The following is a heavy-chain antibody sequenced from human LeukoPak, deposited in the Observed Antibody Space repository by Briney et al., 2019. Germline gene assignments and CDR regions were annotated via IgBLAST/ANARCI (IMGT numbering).Heavy chain of an antibody. CDR3: ARQEIGLRSFDP. D-gene: IGHD3/OR15-3a*01. J-gene: IGHJ5*02. CDR1: GGSISSGRYY. CDR2: IYTSGST. V-gene: IGHV4-61*02. Sequence: SETLSHTCTVSGGSISSGRYYWSWIRQPAGKGLEWIGRIYTSGSTNYNPSLKSRVTISVDTSKNQFSLKLSSVTAADTAVYYCARQEIGLRSFDPWGQGTLVTVSS.